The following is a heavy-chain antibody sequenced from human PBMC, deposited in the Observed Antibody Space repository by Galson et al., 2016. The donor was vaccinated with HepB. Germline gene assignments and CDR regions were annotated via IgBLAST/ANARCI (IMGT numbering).Heavy chain of an antibody. CDR3: AKDAKRMPTGNGGICDY. J-gene: IGHJ4*02. D-gene: IGHD1-1*01. CDR1: AFPFSSYG. CDR2: IWSDGSTK. V-gene: IGHV3-33*06. Sequence: SLRLSCAASAFPFSSYGMHWVRRAPGKGLEWVAVIWSDGSTKYYADSVKGRFTISRDNSQNTLFLQMNSLTAEDTAVYYCAKDAKRMPTGNGGICDYWGQGTLVTVSS.